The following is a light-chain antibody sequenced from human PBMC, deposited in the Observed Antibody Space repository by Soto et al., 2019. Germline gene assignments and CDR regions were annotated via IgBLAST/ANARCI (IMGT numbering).Light chain of an antibody. V-gene: IGKV3-20*01. CDR1: QSVSNY. Sequence: DIVVTQSPGALSLSPGERATLSCRASQSVSNYLAWYQQKPGQAPRLFIYGASSRATGIPDRFSGSGSGTDFTLTISRLEPEDFAVYFCQQYGSSSWTFGQGTKVDIK. CDR3: QQYGSSSWT. CDR2: GAS. J-gene: IGKJ1*01.